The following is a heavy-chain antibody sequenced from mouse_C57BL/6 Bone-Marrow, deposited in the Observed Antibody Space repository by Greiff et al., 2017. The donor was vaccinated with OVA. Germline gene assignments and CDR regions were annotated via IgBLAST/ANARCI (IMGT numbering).Heavy chain of an antibody. D-gene: IGHD4-1*01. CDR2: INPGSGGT. CDR3: AREGTGTYYFDY. J-gene: IGHJ2*01. CDR1: GYAFTNYL. Sequence: VQLQQSGAELVRPGTSVKVSCKASGYAFTNYLIEWVKQRPGQGLEWIGVINPGSGGTNYNEKFKGKATLTADKSSSTAYMQLSSLTSEDSAVYFCAREGTGTYYFDYWGQGTTLTVSS. V-gene: IGHV1-54*01.